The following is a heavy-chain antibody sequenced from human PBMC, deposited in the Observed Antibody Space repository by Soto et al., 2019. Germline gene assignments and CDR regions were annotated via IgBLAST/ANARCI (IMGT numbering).Heavy chain of an antibody. CDR3: ALITSDY. CDR1: GFSFNNAW. J-gene: IGHJ4*02. Sequence: GGSLRLSCAASGFSFNNAWMNWVRQVPGEGLEWVGRIKSKSDGESTEYAAPVKGRFTISRDDSKNTVYLQMNSLKTEDTAVYYCALITSDYWGQGTLVTVSS. V-gene: IGHV3-15*07. CDR2: IKSKSDGEST.